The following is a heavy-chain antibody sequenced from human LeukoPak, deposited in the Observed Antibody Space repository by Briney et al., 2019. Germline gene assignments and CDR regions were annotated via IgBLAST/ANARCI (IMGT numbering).Heavy chain of an antibody. CDR1: GYTFTSYG. V-gene: IGHV1-18*01. J-gene: IGHJ5*02. CDR3: AYTPQGYCSGGSCYPPGGWFDP. CDR2: ISAYNGNT. Sequence: GASVKVSCKASGYTFTSYGISWVRQVPGQGLEWMGWISAYNGNTNYAQKLQGRVTMTTDTSTSTAYMELRSLRSDDTAVYYCAYTPQGYCSGGSCYPPGGWFDPWGQGTLVTVSS. D-gene: IGHD2-15*01.